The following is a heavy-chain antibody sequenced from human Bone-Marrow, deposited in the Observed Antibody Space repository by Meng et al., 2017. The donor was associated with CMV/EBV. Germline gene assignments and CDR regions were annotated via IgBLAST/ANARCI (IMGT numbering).Heavy chain of an antibody. V-gene: IGHV1-18*01. CDR1: GYTFTSYG. J-gene: IGHJ4*02. CDR3: ARTQYYDFWSGYLGEDY. CDR2: ISAYNGNT. D-gene: IGHD3-3*01. Sequence: ASVKVSCKASGYTFTSYGISWVRQAPGQGLEWMGWISAYNGNTNYAQKLQGRVTMTTDTSTSTAYMELRSLRSDDTAVYYCARTQYYDFWSGYLGEDYWGQGTRVNVAS.